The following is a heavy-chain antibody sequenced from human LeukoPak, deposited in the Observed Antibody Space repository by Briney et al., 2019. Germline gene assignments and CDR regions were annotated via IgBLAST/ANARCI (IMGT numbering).Heavy chain of an antibody. J-gene: IGHJ5*02. D-gene: IGHD2-2*01. CDR1: GYTFTGYY. V-gene: IGHV1-2*02. CDR3: ARERACSSTSCTDP. Sequence: GASVKVSCKASGYTFTGYYMHWVRQAPGQGLEWMGGINPNSGGTNYAQKFQGRVTMTRDTSISTAYMELSRLRSDDTAVYYCARERACSSTSCTDPWGQGTLVTVSS. CDR2: INPNSGGT.